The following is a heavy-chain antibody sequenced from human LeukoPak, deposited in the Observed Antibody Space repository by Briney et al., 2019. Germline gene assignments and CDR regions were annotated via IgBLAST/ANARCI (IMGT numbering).Heavy chain of an antibody. V-gene: IGHV3-74*01. CDR1: GFTFSNYW. D-gene: IGHD6-13*01. CDR3: ARAPSIPAAGISGY. J-gene: IGHJ4*02. Sequence: GGSLRLSCAASGFTFSNYWMHWVRQASGKGLAWVSRINSDGSSTSYADSVKGRFTISRDNAKNTLYLQMNSLRAEDTAVYYCARAPSIPAAGISGYWGQGTLVTVSS. CDR2: INSDGSST.